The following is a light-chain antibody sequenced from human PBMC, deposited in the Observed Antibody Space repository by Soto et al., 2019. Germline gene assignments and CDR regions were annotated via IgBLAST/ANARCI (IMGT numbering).Light chain of an antibody. CDR2: SNN. J-gene: IGLJ1*01. CDR1: SSNIGSNT. Sequence: QSVLTQPPSASGTPGQRVTISCSGSSSNIGSNTGNWYQQLPGTAPKLLIYSNNQRPSGVPDRFSGSKSGTSASLAISGLQSEDEADYYCAAWDDSLTGYGFGTGSKLTVL. V-gene: IGLV1-44*01. CDR3: AAWDDSLTGYG.